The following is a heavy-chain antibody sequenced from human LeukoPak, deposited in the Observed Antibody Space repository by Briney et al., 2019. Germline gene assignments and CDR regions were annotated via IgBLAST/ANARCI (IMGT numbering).Heavy chain of an antibody. CDR3: ARHEGSNWSRSAFDI. D-gene: IGHD6-13*01. V-gene: IGHV4-39*01. CDR1: GGSISSSTYY. J-gene: IGHJ3*02. Sequence: SETLSLTCTVSGGSISSSTYYWGWIRQPPGKGLEWIGTIYYSGSTYYNPSLKSRVTISVDTSTNQFSLKLNSVTAADTAVYYCARHEGSNWSRSAFDIWGQETMVTVSS. CDR2: IYYSGST.